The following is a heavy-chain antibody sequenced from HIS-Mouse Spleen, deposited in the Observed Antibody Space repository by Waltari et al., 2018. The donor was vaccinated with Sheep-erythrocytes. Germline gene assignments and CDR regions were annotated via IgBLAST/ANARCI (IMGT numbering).Heavy chain of an antibody. D-gene: IGHD6-19*01. CDR2: INHSGST. CDR1: GGSFSGYY. CDR3: ARCRRPISSGCLDY. J-gene: IGHJ4*02. V-gene: IGHV4-34*01. Sequence: QVQLQQWGAGLLKPSETLSLTCAVYGGSFSGYYWSWIRQPPGKGLEWIGEINHSGSTTSHPSRKSRVTISVDTSKNQFSLKLSSVTAADTAVYYCARCRRPISSGCLDYWGQGTLVTVSS.